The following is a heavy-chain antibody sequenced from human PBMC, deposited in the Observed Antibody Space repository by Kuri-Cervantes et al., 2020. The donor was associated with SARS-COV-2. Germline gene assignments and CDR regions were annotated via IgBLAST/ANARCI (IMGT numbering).Heavy chain of an antibody. CDR3: YCAPKEGFDS. Sequence: ASVKVSCKVSGYTLTELSMHGVRQAPGKGLEWMGMVKTNSGNTLYAQFFQGRVTMTRDISTSTVYMELSSLTSEDTAIYYCYCAPKEGFDSWGQGTLVTVSS. CDR2: VKTNSGNT. J-gene: IGHJ4*02. V-gene: IGHV1-24*01. D-gene: IGHD2-21*01. CDR1: GYTLTELS.